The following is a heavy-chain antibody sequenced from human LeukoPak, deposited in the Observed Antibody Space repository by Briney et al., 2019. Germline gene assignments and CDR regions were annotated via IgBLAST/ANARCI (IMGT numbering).Heavy chain of an antibody. D-gene: IGHD3-22*01. J-gene: IGHJ4*02. CDR3: AKDLTVMIY. V-gene: IGHV3-30*18. CDR1: GFTFSSYG. CDR2: IPYDGSNK. Sequence: GGSLRLSCAASGFTFSSYGMHWVRQAPGKGLEWVAVIPYDGSNKYYADSVKGRFTISRDNSKNTLYLQMNSLRAEDTAVYFCAKDLTVMIYWGQGTLVTVSS.